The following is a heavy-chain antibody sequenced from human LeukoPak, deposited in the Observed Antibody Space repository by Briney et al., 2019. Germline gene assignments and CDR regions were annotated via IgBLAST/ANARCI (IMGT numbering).Heavy chain of an antibody. J-gene: IGHJ4*02. D-gene: IGHD6-13*01. CDR1: GLTFYTYA. CDR2: ISGRDGRT. V-gene: IGHV3-23*01. Sequence: QTGGSLRLPCSVSGLTFYTYAMSWVRQAPGKGLEWVSAISGRDGRTYYTDSVKGRFTISRDNSKNTLYLQMNSLRAEDTAVYYCCTSPSFGSSWYQFNYWGQGALVTVSS. CDR3: CTSPSFGSSWYQFNY.